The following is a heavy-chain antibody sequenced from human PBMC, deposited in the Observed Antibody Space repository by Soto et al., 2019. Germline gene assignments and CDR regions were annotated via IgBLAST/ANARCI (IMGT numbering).Heavy chain of an antibody. J-gene: IGHJ6*02. CDR3: ARDKYINYGYYYYGMDV. D-gene: IGHD4-4*01. Sequence: ASVKVSCKASGYTFTGYYMHWVRQAPGQGLEWMGWINPNSGGTNYAQKFQGRVTMTRDTSISTAYMELSRLRSDDTAVYYCARDKYINYGYYYYGMDVWGQGTTVTVSS. CDR1: GYTFTGYY. V-gene: IGHV1-2*02. CDR2: INPNSGGT.